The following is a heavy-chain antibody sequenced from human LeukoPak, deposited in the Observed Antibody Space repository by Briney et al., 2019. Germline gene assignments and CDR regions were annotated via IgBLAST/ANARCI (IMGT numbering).Heavy chain of an antibody. CDR1: GGSFSGYY. D-gene: IGHD5-18*01. CDR3: ARGTAMVTSFDY. Sequence: PSETLSLTSAVYGGSFSGYYWSWIRQPPGKGLEWIGEINHSGSTNYNPSLKSRVTISVDTSKNQFSLKLSSVTAADTAVNYCARGTAMVTSFDYWGQGTLVTVSS. CDR2: INHSGST. J-gene: IGHJ4*02. V-gene: IGHV4-34*01.